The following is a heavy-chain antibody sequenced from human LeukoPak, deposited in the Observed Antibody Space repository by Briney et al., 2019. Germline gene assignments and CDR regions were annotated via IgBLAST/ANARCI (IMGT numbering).Heavy chain of an antibody. Sequence: KSSETLSLTCAVYGGSFSGYYWSWIRQPPGKGLEWIGEINHSGSTNYNPSLKSRVTISVDTSKNQFSLKLSSVTAADTAVYYCARGARCSGGSCYSSNWFDPWGQGTLVTVSS. D-gene: IGHD2-15*01. J-gene: IGHJ5*02. CDR3: ARGARCSGGSCYSSNWFDP. CDR1: GGSFSGYY. V-gene: IGHV4-34*01. CDR2: INHSGST.